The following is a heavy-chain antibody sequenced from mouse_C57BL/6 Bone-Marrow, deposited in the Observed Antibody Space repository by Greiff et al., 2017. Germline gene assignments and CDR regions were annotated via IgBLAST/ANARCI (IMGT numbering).Heavy chain of an antibody. CDR1: GYTFTSYT. V-gene: IGHV1-4*01. Sequence: QVQLQQSGAELARPGASVKMSCKASGYTFTSYTMHWVKQRPGQGLEWIGYINPSSGYTKYNQKFKDKATLTADKSSSTAYMQLSSLTSEDSAVYYCAREGLGSSYRGAYFDYWGQGTTLTVSS. CDR2: INPSSGYT. J-gene: IGHJ2*01. D-gene: IGHD1-1*01. CDR3: AREGLGSSYRGAYFDY.